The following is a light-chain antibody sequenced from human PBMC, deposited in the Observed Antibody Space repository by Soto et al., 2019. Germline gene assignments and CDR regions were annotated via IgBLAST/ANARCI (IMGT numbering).Light chain of an antibody. CDR1: HSVSSSY. V-gene: IGKV3-20*01. J-gene: IGKJ1*01. CDR3: QQYGSSPLT. Sequence: EIVLTQSPGTLSLSPGERATLSCRASHSVSSSYLAWYQQKPGQAPRLLIYGASSRATGIPDRFSGSGSGTDFTLTISRLEPEDFAVYYCQQYGSSPLTFGQGTKVDIK. CDR2: GAS.